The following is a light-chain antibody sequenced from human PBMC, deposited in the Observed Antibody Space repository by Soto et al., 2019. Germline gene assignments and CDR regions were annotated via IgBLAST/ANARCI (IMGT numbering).Light chain of an antibody. V-gene: IGLV2-14*01. CDR2: EVS. J-gene: IGLJ3*02. Sequence: QSALTQPASVSGSPGQSITISCTGTSSDIGVYNYVSWYQQHPGKAPKLVICEVSNRPSGVSSRFSGSKSGNTASLTISGVRAEDEADYYCTSFTTTNILVFGGGTKLTVL. CDR1: SSDIGVYNY. CDR3: TSFTTTNILV.